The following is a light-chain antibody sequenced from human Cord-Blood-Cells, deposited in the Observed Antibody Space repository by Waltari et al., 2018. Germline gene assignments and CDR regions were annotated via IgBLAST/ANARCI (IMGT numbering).Light chain of an antibody. J-gene: IGKJ3*01. CDR2: WAS. CDR1: QGVLYSPNKKNH. V-gene: IGKV4-1*01. Sequence: DIVMTQSPDSLAVSPGERATINCKSSQGVLYSPNKKNHLAWYQQKTGQPRKLLIYWASTRVSGVPVRVSGSGSGTDFTLTIGSLQAEDVAVDYCQQYYSTPFTFGPGTKVDIK. CDR3: QQYYSTPFT.